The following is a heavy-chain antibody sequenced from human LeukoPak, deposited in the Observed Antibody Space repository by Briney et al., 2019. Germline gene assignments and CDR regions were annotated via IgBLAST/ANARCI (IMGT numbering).Heavy chain of an antibody. J-gene: IGHJ4*02. Sequence: GGSLSLSCGPSGFTLSDHCMRWVRQTPGKGLEWVAFTQSDGSNEYYADSVKGRFIISRDNSKNTLSLQMNSLRSEDTAVDCCTRVLQNAGGPLAYWGQGTLVTVSS. CDR1: GFTLSDHC. V-gene: IGHV3-30*02. CDR3: TRVLQNAGGPLAY. CDR2: TQSDGSNE. D-gene: IGHD1-1*01.